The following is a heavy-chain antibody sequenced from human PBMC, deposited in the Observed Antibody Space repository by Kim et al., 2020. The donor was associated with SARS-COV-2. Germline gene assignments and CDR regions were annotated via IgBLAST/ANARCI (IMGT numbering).Heavy chain of an antibody. Sequence: GGSLRLSCAASGFTFSGSAMHWVRQASGKGLEWVGRIRSKPNSYATLYAAAVKGRFIISSDHSKNTAYLQMNSLKTEDTAVYYCTRVPGTTVAFWDAFDIWGQGTMVTVSS. CDR1: GFTFSGSA. V-gene: IGHV3-73*01. J-gene: IGHJ3*02. D-gene: IGHD1-1*01. CDR2: IRSKPNSYAT. CDR3: TRVPGTTVAFWDAFDI.